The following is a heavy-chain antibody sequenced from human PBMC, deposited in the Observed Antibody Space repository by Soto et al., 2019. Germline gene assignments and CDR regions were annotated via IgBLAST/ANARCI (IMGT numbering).Heavy chain of an antibody. CDR3: VRVNSGCLDY. CDR1: GFTFSNYY. V-gene: IGHV3-11*01. D-gene: IGHD6-19*01. Sequence: PVVSLRISCAASGFTFSNYYMSWIRQAPGKGLEWVSYISNTASTIYYADSVKGRFTISRDNAKNSLYLQMNSLRADDTAVYYCVRVNSGCLDYWGQGALVTVSS. J-gene: IGHJ4*02. CDR2: ISNTASTI.